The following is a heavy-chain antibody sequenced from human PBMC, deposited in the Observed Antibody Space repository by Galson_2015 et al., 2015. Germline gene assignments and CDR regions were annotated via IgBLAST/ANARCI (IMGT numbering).Heavy chain of an antibody. J-gene: IGHJ4*02. CDR2: IYYSGRT. V-gene: IGHV4-30-4*08. CDR1: GGFIASGDYY. D-gene: IGHD2-15*01. Sequence: TLSLTCIVSGGFIASGDYYWTWLRQPPGKGLEWMGYIYYSGRTSYNQPLKSRLTMSVDTSKKQFSLSLTSGTVADTAVYYCARDAQYCSGGTCYSNSYSFDYWGQGTLVTVSS. CDR3: ARDAQYCSGGTCYSNSYSFDY.